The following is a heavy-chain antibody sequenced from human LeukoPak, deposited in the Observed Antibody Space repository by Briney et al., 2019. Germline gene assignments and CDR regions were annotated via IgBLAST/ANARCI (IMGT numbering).Heavy chain of an antibody. J-gene: IGHJ4*02. Sequence: GGSLRLSRAASGFIFTNYFMSWVRQAPGKGLEWVASIKHDGSEKYYVDSVRGRFTISRDNTMNSLYLQMSSLRAEDTAVYYCATDRGWRTSGYYLYYFEYWGQGTLVTYSS. CDR2: IKHDGSEK. CDR1: GFIFTNYF. V-gene: IGHV3-7*01. D-gene: IGHD3-3*01. CDR3: ATDRGWRTSGYYLYYFEY.